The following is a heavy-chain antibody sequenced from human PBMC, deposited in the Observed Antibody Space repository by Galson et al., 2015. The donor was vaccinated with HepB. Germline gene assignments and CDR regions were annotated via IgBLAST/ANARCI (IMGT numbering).Heavy chain of an antibody. J-gene: IGHJ6*02. V-gene: IGHV1-69*06. CDR1: GGTFSSYA. Sequence: SVKVSCKASGGTFSSYAISWVRQAPGQGLEWMGGIIPIFGTANYAQKFQGRVTITADKSTSTAYMELSSLRSEDTAVYYCARVVWLTTESYYYYYGMDVWGQGTTVTVSS. D-gene: IGHD5-18*01. CDR3: ARVVWLTTESYYYYYGMDV. CDR2: IIPIFGTA.